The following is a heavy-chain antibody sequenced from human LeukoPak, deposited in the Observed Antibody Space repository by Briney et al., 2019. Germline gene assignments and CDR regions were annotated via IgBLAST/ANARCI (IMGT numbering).Heavy chain of an antibody. CDR1: GGSFSGYY. V-gene: IGHV4-34*01. CDR2: INHSGST. J-gene: IGHJ6*04. D-gene: IGHD5-12*01. Sequence: SETLSLTCAVYGGSFSGYYWSWIRQPPGKGLEWIGEINHSGSTNYNPSLKSRVTISVDKSKNQFSLKLSSVTAADTAVYYCARRSGYATWDVWGKGTTVTISS. CDR3: ARRSGYATWDV.